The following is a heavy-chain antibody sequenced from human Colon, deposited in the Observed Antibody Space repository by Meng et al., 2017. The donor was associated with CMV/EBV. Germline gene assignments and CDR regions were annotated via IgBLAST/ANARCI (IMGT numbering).Heavy chain of an antibody. J-gene: IGHJ5*02. CDR2: IRQGGGET. V-gene: IGHV3-7*01. CDR1: GFSFTSFR. CDR3: ARWGFSGMFRASGRQAADWLDP. Sequence: GGSLRLSCAASGFSFTSFRMAWVRQAPGKGLEWVASIRQGGGETYYGDSMKDRFTISRDNDKDFLFLQMSSLRVEDTAVYYCARWGFSGMFRASGRQAADWLDPWGRGTLVTVSS. D-gene: IGHD3-10*01.